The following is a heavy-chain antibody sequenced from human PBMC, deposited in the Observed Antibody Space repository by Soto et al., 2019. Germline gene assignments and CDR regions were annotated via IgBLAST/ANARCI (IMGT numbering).Heavy chain of an antibody. CDR2: ISAYNGNT. CDR3: ARAIAVADEFYYGMDV. Sequence: ASVKVSCKASGYTFTSYGISWVRQAPGQGLEWMGWISAYNGNTNYAQKLQGRVTMTTDTSTSTAYMELRSLRSDDTAVYYCARAIAVADEFYYGMDVWGQGTTVTVSS. D-gene: IGHD6-19*01. V-gene: IGHV1-18*01. J-gene: IGHJ6*02. CDR1: GYTFTSYG.